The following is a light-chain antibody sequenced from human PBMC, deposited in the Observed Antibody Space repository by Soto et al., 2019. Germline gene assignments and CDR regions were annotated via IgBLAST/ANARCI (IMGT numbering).Light chain of an antibody. CDR3: AVWDDRLNGWM. Sequence: QSVLTQPPSVSDAPRQRVTISCSGSTSNIGNNAVNWYQHLSGKTPKLLVYYDDLVPSWVSDRFSGSKSGTSAALVISGLQSEDEADYYCAVWDDRLNGWMFGGGTKLTVL. CDR2: YDD. CDR1: TSNIGNNA. J-gene: IGLJ3*02. V-gene: IGLV1-36*01.